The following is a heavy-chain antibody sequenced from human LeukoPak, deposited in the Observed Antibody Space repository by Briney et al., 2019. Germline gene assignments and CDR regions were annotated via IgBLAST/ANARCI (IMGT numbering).Heavy chain of an antibody. J-gene: IGHJ5*02. CDR3: ARDIEMATITGWFDP. Sequence: GRSLRLSCAASGFTFSDYYMSWIRQAPGKGLEWVSYISSSGSTIYYADSVKGRFTISRDNAKNSLYLQMNSLRAEDTAVYYCARDIEMATITGWFDPWGQGTLVTVSS. CDR2: ISSSGSTI. V-gene: IGHV3-11*01. CDR1: GFTFSDYY. D-gene: IGHD5-24*01.